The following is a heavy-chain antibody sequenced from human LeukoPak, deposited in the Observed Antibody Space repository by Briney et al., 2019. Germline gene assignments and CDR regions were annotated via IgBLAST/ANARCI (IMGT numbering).Heavy chain of an antibody. Sequence: GGSLRLSCAAAGFTFSSYAMSWVRQAPGKGLEWVSAISGSGGSTYYADSVKGRFTISRDNSKNTLYLQMNSLRAEGTAVYYCAKDRWGQQLVRNWFDPWGQGTLVTVSS. CDR1: GFTFSSYA. CDR3: AKDRWGQQLVRNWFDP. V-gene: IGHV3-23*01. D-gene: IGHD6-13*01. J-gene: IGHJ5*02. CDR2: ISGSGGST.